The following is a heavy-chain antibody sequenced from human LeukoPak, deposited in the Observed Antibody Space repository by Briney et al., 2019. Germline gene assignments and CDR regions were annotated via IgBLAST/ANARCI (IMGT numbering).Heavy chain of an antibody. CDR2: ISGYNGNT. V-gene: IGHV1-18*01. J-gene: IGHJ4*02. Sequence: ASVKVSCKASGYTFTSYGISWVRQAPGQGLEWMGWISGYNGNTKNAQKLQGRVTMTTDTSTSTAYMELRSLRSDDTAVYYCARFSSNYSGSSDPHFDYWGQGTLVTVSS. D-gene: IGHD1-26*01. CDR3: ARFSSNYSGSSDPHFDY. CDR1: GYTFTSYG.